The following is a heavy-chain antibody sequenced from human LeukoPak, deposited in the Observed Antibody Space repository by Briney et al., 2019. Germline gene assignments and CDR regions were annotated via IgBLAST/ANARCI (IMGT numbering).Heavy chain of an antibody. CDR2: IYYSGST. Sequence: SETLSLTCTVSGGSISSYYWSWIRQPPGKGLEWIGYIYYSGSTNYNPSLKSRVTISADTSKNQFSLKLSSVTAADTAVYYCARGARFVDYWGQGTLVTVSS. V-gene: IGHV4-59*01. CDR1: GGSISSYY. D-gene: IGHD3-10*01. J-gene: IGHJ4*02. CDR3: ARGARFVDY.